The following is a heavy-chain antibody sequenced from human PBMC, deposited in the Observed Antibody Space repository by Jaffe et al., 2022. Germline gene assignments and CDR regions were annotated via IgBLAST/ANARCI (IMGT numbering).Heavy chain of an antibody. CDR2: INPNSGGT. J-gene: IGHJ2*01. Sequence: QVQLVQSGAEVKKPGASVKVSCKASGYTFTGYYMHWVRQAPGQGLEWMGWINPNSGGTNYAQKFQGRVTMTRDTSISTAYMELSRLRSDDTAVYYCASTKLGYCSSTSCYAHYWYFDLWGRGTLVTVSS. CDR3: ASTKLGYCSSTSCYAHYWYFDL. D-gene: IGHD2-2*01. CDR1: GYTFTGYY. V-gene: IGHV1-2*02.